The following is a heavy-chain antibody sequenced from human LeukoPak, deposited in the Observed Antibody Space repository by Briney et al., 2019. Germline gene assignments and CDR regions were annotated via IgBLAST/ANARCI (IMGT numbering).Heavy chain of an antibody. CDR3: AKDQEDRGYPSSFDF. D-gene: IGHD2-15*01. CDR2: IRGNSGMR. Sequence: GGSLRLSCTSSGFSFSDYARTWVRQAPGKGLEWVSCIRGNSGMRFYSDSVRGRFTISRDNSKNTVYLQMDSLRVDNTAVYFCAKDQEDRGYPSSFDFWGQGTLVTVSS. J-gene: IGHJ4*02. V-gene: IGHV3-23*01. CDR1: GFSFSDYA.